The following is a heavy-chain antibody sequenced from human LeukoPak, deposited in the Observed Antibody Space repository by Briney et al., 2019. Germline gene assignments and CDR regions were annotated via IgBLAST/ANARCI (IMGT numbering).Heavy chain of an antibody. CDR3: AREGINRVRGVPFDI. V-gene: IGHV1-2*02. D-gene: IGHD3-10*01. J-gene: IGHJ3*02. CDR1: GYTFTGNY. Sequence: ASVKVSCKASGYTFTGNYIHWVRQAPGQGLEWMGWINPKNGGTIYAPKFQGRVTMTRDTSIRAAYMDLSSLISEDTAVYYCAREGINRVRGVPFDIWGQGTMVTVSS. CDR2: INPKNGGT.